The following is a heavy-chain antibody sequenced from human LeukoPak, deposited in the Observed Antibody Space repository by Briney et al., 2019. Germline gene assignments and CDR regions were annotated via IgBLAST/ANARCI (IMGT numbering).Heavy chain of an antibody. J-gene: IGHJ4*02. Sequence: SETLSLTCTVSGGSISSGGYYWSWIRQHPGKGLEWIGYIYYSGSTYYNPSLKSRVTISVDTSKNQFSLKLSSVTAADTAVYYCARVSVYDFWSGYYNYFDYWGQGTLVTVSS. CDR3: ARVSVYDFWSGYYNYFDY. D-gene: IGHD3-3*01. CDR1: GGSISSGGYY. V-gene: IGHV4-31*03. CDR2: IYYSGST.